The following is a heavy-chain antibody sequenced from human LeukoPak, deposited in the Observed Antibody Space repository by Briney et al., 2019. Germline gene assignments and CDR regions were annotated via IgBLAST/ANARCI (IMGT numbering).Heavy chain of an antibody. CDR1: GFTFSSYW. D-gene: IGHD1-14*01. Sequence: GSLRLSCAASGFTFSSYWMSWVRQPPGKGLEWIGSIYYTGSTYYNASLKSRVTISADRPKNQFSLKLTSVTAADTAVYYCARPESIRVGYAFDIWSQGTRVTVSS. V-gene: IGHV4-59*05. CDR3: ARPESIRVGYAFDI. J-gene: IGHJ3*02. CDR2: IYYTGST.